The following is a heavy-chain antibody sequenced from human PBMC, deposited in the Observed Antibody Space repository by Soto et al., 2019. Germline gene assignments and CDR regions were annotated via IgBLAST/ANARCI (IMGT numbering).Heavy chain of an antibody. V-gene: IGHV3-23*01. CDR1: GFTFSSYA. J-gene: IGHJ1*01. D-gene: IGHD6-19*01. Sequence: EVQLLESGGGLVQPGGSLRLSCAASGFTFSSYAMSWVRQAPGKGLEWVSAISGSGGSTYYADSVKGRFTISRDNSKNTLYLQMNRLRAEDTAVYYCAKEGNSGWYGTEYFQHWGQGTLVTVSS. CDR3: AKEGNSGWYGTEYFQH. CDR2: ISGSGGST.